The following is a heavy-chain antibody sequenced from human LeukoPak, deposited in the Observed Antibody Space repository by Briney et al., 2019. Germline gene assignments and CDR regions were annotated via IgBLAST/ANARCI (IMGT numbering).Heavy chain of an antibody. V-gene: IGHV3-30*02. CDR2: IRYDGSNK. CDR1: GFTFSNYG. Sequence: GGSLRLSCAASGFTFSNYGMHWVRQAPGKGLEWLAFIRYDGSNKYYADSVKGRFTISRDNSKNTLYLQMNSLRAEDTAVYYCAKDYSKTSYYGSGTYYRPNWFDPWGQGTLVTVSS. J-gene: IGHJ5*02. D-gene: IGHD3-10*01. CDR3: AKDYSKTSYYGSGTYYRPNWFDP.